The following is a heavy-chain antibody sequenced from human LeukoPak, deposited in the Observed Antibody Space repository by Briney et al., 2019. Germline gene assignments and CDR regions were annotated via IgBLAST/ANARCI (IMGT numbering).Heavy chain of an antibody. V-gene: IGHV3-7*01. Sequence: PGGSLRLSCAASGFTFSSYWMSWVRQAPGKGLEWVANINQDGSGKYYVDSVKGRFTISRDNAKNSLYLQMNSLRAEDTAVYYCARDRGDSPRDYYESSGWFDPWGQGTLVTVSS. CDR1: GFTFSSYW. CDR2: INQDGSGK. CDR3: ARDRGDSPRDYYESSGWFDP. J-gene: IGHJ5*02. D-gene: IGHD3-22*01.